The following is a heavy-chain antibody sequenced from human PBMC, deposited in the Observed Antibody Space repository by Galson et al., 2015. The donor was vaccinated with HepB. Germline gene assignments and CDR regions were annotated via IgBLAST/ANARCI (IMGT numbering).Heavy chain of an antibody. CDR2: IIPILGIA. CDR3: ASAYCSSTSCYQGIAAFDI. V-gene: IGHV1-69*02. CDR1: GGTFSSYT. J-gene: IGHJ3*02. D-gene: IGHD2-2*01. Sequence: SVKVSCKASGGTFSSYTISWVRQAPGQGLEWMGRIIPILGIANYAQKFQGRVTITADKSTSTAYMELSSLRSEDTAVYYCASAYCSSTSCYQGIAAFDIWGQGTMVTVSS.